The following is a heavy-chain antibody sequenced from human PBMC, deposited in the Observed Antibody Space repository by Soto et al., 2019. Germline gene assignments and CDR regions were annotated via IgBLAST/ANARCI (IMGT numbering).Heavy chain of an antibody. Sequence: SQTLSLTCAISGDSVPSNSAAWNWIRQSPSRGLEWLGRTYYRSKWYNDYAVSVKSRITINPDTSKNQFSLQLNSVTPEDTAVYYCARVHINSGIAAAYDSSGYYYFDYWGQGTLVTVSS. V-gene: IGHV6-1*01. J-gene: IGHJ4*02. CDR1: GDSVPSNSAA. CDR3: ARVHINSGIAAAYDSSGYYYFDY. D-gene: IGHD3-22*01. CDR2: TYYRSKWYN.